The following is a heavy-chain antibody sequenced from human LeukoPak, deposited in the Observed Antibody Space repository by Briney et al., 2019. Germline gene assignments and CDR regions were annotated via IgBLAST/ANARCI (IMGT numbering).Heavy chain of an antibody. Sequence: REASVKVSCKVSGYTLTELSMHWVRQAPGKGLEWMGGFDPEDGETIYAQKFQGRVTMTEDTSTDTAYMELSSLRSEDTAVYYCATRTVTSDAFDIWGQGTMVTVSS. D-gene: IGHD4-17*01. V-gene: IGHV1-24*01. J-gene: IGHJ3*02. CDR3: ATRTVTSDAFDI. CDR2: FDPEDGET. CDR1: GYTLTELS.